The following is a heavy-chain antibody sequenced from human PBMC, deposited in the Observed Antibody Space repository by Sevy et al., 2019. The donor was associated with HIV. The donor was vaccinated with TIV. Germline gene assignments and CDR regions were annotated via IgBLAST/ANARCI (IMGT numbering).Heavy chain of an antibody. CDR3: AKRGEIQDNGWPLEY. Sequence: GGSLRLSCAASGFTFGDYAMTWVRQAPGKGLEWVSSISGNTENIQQADSVKGRFTISRDNSKNTLYLQMNSLRGDDTAVYYCAKRGEIQDNGWPLEYWGQGTLVTVSS. J-gene: IGHJ4*02. D-gene: IGHD3-16*01. CDR1: GFTFGDYA. V-gene: IGHV3-23*01. CDR2: ISGNTENI.